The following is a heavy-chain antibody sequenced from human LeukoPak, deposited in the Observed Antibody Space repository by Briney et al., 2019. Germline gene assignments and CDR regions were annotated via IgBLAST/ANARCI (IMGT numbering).Heavy chain of an antibody. J-gene: IGHJ4*02. Sequence: SVKVSCKTSRYTFASYGVTWVRQAPGQGLEWMGWISTYNGHTNYAQKLQGRVTMTTDTSTSTAYMELRSLRADDTAVYYCARQVDSTMALPDYWGQGTLVTVSS. D-gene: IGHD3-10*01. CDR1: RYTFASYG. CDR2: ISTYNGHT. V-gene: IGHV1-18*01. CDR3: ARQVDSTMALPDY.